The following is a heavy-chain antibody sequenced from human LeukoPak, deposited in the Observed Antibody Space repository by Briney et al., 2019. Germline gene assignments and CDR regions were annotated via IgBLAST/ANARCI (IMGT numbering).Heavy chain of an antibody. J-gene: IGHJ4*02. CDR3: AKDITRFGDRRPFDY. CDR1: GFTFSNYG. CDR2: IRFDEDNK. V-gene: IGHV3-30*02. D-gene: IGHD3-10*01. Sequence: GGSLRPSCAASGFTFSNYGMHWVRQAPGKGLEWVAFIRFDEDNKYYGDSVKGRFTISRDNSKNTLYLQMNSLRAEDTAVYYCAKDITRFGDRRPFDYWGQGILVTVSS.